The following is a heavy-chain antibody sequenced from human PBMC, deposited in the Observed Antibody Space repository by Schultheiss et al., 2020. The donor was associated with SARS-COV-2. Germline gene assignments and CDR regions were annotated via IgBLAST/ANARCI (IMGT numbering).Heavy chain of an antibody. CDR1: GFTFSSYG. CDR2: ISYDGSNK. V-gene: IGHV3-30*18. Sequence: GGSLRLSCAASGFTFSSYGMHWVRQAPGKGLEWVAVISYDGSNKYYADFVKGRFTISRDNSKNTLYLQMNSLRVEDTAVYYCVKDWGLLDGDYWGQGTLVTVSS. D-gene: IGHD3-16*01. J-gene: IGHJ4*02. CDR3: VKDWGLLDGDY.